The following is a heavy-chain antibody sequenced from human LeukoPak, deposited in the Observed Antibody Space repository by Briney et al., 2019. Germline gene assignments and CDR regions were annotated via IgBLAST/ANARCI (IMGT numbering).Heavy chain of an antibody. CDR3: ARRRSGYSYGL. V-gene: IGHV4-61*02. CDR2: IYTSGST. Sequence: SETLSLTCTVSGGSISSGSYYWSWIRQPAGKGLEWIGRIYTSGSTYYNPSLKSRVTISIDAAKNQFSLMLTSVTAADTAVYYCARRRSGYSYGLWGQGTLVTVSS. J-gene: IGHJ4*02. D-gene: IGHD5-18*01. CDR1: GGSISSGSYY.